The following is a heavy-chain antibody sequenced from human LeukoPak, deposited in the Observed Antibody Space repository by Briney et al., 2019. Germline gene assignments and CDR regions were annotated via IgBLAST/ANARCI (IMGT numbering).Heavy chain of an antibody. Sequence: SSETLSLTCTVSGGSITSHYWTWIRQPPGKRLEWIGNINYRGSTNYNPSLQSRVAISVDRSKNHFSLKLSSVTAADTAMYYCARRVNLVRGIYYHGMDVWGQGTTVTVSS. D-gene: IGHD3-10*01. J-gene: IGHJ6*02. V-gene: IGHV4-59*08. CDR1: GGSITSHY. CDR3: ARRVNLVRGIYYHGMDV. CDR2: INYRGST.